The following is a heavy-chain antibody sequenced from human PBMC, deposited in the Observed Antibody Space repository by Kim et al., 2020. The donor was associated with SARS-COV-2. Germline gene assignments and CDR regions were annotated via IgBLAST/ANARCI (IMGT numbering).Heavy chain of an antibody. CDR2: ISYDGSNK. CDR3: ARDIKRLGELSLSTFDY. J-gene: IGHJ4*01. Sequence: GGSLRLSCAASGFTFSSYAMHWVRQAPGKGLEWVAVISYDGSNKYYADSVKGRFTISRDNSKNTLYLQMNSLRAEDTAVYYCARDIKRLGELSLSTFDY. CDR1: GFTFSSYA. D-gene: IGHD3-16*02. V-gene: IGHV3-30-3*01.